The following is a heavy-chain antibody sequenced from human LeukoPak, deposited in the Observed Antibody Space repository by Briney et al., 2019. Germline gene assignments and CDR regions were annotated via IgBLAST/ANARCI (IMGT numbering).Heavy chain of an antibody. CDR2: INPSGGST. V-gene: IGHV1-46*01. D-gene: IGHD2-15*01. CDR3: AREEVVVAATHYYYYGMDV. Sequence: ASVNVSCKASGYTFTIYYMHWVRQAPGQGLEWMGIINPSGGSTSYAQKFQGRVTMTRDTSTSTVYMELSSLRSEDTAVYYCAREEVVVAATHYYYYGMDVWGQGTTVTVSS. J-gene: IGHJ6*02. CDR1: GYTFTIYY.